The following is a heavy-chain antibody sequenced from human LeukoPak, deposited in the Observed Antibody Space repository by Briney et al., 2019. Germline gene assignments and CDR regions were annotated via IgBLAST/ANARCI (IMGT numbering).Heavy chain of an antibody. D-gene: IGHD6-19*01. CDR2: ISSNGGST. CDR1: GFTFSSYA. J-gene: IGHJ3*02. Sequence: GGSLRLSCAASGFTFSSYAMHWVRQAPGKGLEYVSAISSNGGSTYYANSVKGRFTISRDNSKNTLYLQMGSLRAEDMAVYYCARDMTPSSGWYVVRPDAFDIWGQGTMVTVSS. CDR3: ARDMTPSSGWYVVRPDAFDI. V-gene: IGHV3-64*01.